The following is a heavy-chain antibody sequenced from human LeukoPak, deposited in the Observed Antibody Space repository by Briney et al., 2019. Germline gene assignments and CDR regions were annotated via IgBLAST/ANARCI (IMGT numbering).Heavy chain of an antibody. CDR1: GFTFSSYG. V-gene: IGHV3-33*06. CDR3: AKAYCGGDCYSLVGAFDI. J-gene: IGHJ3*02. D-gene: IGHD2-21*02. CDR2: IWYDGSNK. Sequence: GSLRLSCAASGFTFSSYGMHWFRQAPGKGLEWVAVIWYDGSNKYYADSVKGRFTISRDNSKNTLYLQMNSLRAEDTAVYYCAKAYCGGDCYSLVGAFDIWGQGTMVTVSS.